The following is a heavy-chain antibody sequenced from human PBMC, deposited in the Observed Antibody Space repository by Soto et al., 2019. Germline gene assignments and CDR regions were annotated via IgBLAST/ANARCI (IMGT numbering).Heavy chain of an antibody. CDR3: AKYRNDDSSGRNCDD. CDR1: GFTISNYA. V-gene: IGHV3-23*01. D-gene: IGHD3-22*01. CDR2: ISSGVGTT. J-gene: IGHJ4*01. Sequence: EVQLLESGGGLVQPGGSLRLSCAASGFTISNYAMTWVRQTPGKGLEWVSTISSGVGTTYYADSVKGRFTMSRDNANNTLYLQMNSLRAEDTAHYYCAKYRNDDSSGRNCDDWGQGTLVSVSS.